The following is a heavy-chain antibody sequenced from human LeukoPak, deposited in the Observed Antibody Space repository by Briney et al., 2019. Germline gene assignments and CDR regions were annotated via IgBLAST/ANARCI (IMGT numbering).Heavy chain of an antibody. V-gene: IGHV3-21*06. D-gene: IGHD3-10*01. Sequence: PGGSLRLSCAASGFTFNSYNMNWVRQAPGKGLEWVSSISSSSSHIYYADSVKGRFTISRDNAKNSLYLQMNSLRAEDTAIYYCARDRAPPDYWGQGTLVTVSS. CDR1: GFTFNSYN. J-gene: IGHJ4*02. CDR3: ARDRAPPDY. CDR2: ISSSSSHI.